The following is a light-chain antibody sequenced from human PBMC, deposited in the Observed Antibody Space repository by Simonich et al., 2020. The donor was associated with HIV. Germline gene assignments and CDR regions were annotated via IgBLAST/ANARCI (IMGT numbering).Light chain of an antibody. V-gene: IGKV3-15*01. J-gene: IGKJ1*01. Sequence: EIVMTQSPATLSVSPGERATLSCRASQSVSSNFAWYQQKPGQAPRLLIYGASTRATGIPARVSGSGSGTEFTLTISSMQSEDFAIYYCQQRSNWRTFGQGTKVEIK. CDR3: QQRSNWRT. CDR1: QSVSSN. CDR2: GAS.